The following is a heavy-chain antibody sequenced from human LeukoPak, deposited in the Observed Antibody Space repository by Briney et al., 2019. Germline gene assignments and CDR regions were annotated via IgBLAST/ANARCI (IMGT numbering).Heavy chain of an antibody. CDR3: ARLKFYDSTGYSPGHYMDV. CDR2: LYPSVSP. V-gene: IGHV4-4*07. Sequence: SETLSLTCTVSAGPIYSYYWSWIRQPAGKGLEWIGRLYPSVSPNYNPSLKSRVTVSVDTSKNQFALNLRAVTAADTAVYYCARLKFYDSTGYSPGHYMDVWGKGTAVTVSS. J-gene: IGHJ6*03. CDR1: AGPIYSYY. D-gene: IGHD3-22*01.